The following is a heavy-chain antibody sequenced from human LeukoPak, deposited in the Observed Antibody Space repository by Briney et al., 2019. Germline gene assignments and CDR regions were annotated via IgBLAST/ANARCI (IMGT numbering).Heavy chain of an antibody. CDR3: ARDLHGSGTWDWFDP. CDR1: GGSISSYY. V-gene: IGHV4-4*07. CDR2: IYTSGNT. J-gene: IGHJ5*02. Sequence: SETLSLTCTVSGGSISSYYWSWIRQPAGKGLEWIGRIYTSGNTDYNPSLKSRVTMSVDTSKNQFSLKLSSVTAADTAVYYCARDLHGSGTWDWFDPWGQGTLVTVSS. D-gene: IGHD3-10*01.